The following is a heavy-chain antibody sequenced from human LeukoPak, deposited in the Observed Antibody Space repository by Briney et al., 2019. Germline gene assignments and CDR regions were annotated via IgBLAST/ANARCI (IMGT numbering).Heavy chain of an antibody. D-gene: IGHD6-19*01. CDR2: ISYDGSYK. V-gene: IGHV3-30*18. Sequence: PGRSLRLSCAASEFTFRTYGMHWVRQAPGKGLEWVAVISYDGSYKFYADSVKGRFTISRDNSKSTLYLRMNSLRAEDTAIYYCAKDRYSSLNEIDYWGQGTLLTVSS. CDR1: EFTFRTYG. CDR3: AKDRYSSLNEIDY. J-gene: IGHJ4*02.